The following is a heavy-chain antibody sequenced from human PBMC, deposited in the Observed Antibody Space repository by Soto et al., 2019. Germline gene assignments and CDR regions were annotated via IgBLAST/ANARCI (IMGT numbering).Heavy chain of an antibody. J-gene: IGHJ6*02. D-gene: IGHD5-12*01. CDR1: GFTFSSYA. CDR3: ARDLDGYNYLEYYYGMDV. Sequence: QVPLVESGGGVVQPGRSLRLSCAASGFTFSSYAMHWVRQAPGKGLEWVAVISYDGSNKYYADSVKGRFTISRDNXKXTXXLQMNSLRAEDTAVYYCARDLDGYNYLEYYYGMDVWGQGTTVTVSS. V-gene: IGHV3-30-3*01. CDR2: ISYDGSNK.